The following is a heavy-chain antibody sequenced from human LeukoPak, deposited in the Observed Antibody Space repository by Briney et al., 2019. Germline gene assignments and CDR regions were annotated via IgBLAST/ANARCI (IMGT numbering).Heavy chain of an antibody. CDR1: GFTFVGYG. CDR3: ARDRLGPSFSVSHFDL. J-gene: IGHJ4*02. CDR2: INYNGAIT. V-gene: IGHV3-20*04. Sequence: GGSLRLSCAPSGFTFVGYGLSWVRRAPGKGLEWLCAINYNGAITDYADSVKGRFTISRDNAKNSLYLRMDSLRAEDTALYYCARDRLGPSFSVSHFDLWGQGTLVTVSS. D-gene: IGHD3-3*02.